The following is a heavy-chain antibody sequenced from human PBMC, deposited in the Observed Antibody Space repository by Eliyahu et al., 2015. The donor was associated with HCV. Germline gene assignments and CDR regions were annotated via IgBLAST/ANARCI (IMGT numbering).Heavy chain of an antibody. CDR1: GFXFSGXA. Sequence: EVQLVESGGGLVQPGGSLKLSCAAXGFXFSGXAMXWVRQASGKGLEWVGRIRXKANSYATAYAASVKGRFTISRDDSKNTAYLQMNSLKTEDTAVYYCTRLSGYDYNYWGQGTLVTVSS. V-gene: IGHV3-73*02. CDR2: IRXKANSYAT. CDR3: TRLSGYDYNY. J-gene: IGHJ4*02. D-gene: IGHD5-12*01.